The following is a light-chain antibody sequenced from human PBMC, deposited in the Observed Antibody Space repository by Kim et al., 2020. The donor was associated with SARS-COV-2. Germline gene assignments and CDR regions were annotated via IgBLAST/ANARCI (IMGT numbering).Light chain of an antibody. Sequence: VSPGERATLSFRASQSVSSKLAWYKQKPGQAPRLHIYGPSTRATGIPARFSGSGSGTECTLTISSLQSEDFAVYYCQKYNNWPWTFGKGTKVYIK. V-gene: IGKV3-15*01. J-gene: IGKJ1*01. CDR3: QKYNNWPWT. CDR1: QSVSSK. CDR2: GPS.